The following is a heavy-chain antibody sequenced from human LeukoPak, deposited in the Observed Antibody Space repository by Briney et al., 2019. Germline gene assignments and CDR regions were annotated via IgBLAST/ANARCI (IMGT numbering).Heavy chain of an antibody. CDR2: IYYSGST. Sequence: PSETLSLTCTVSGGSLNSSSYYWGWIRQPPGKGLEWIGSIYYSGSTYYNSSLKSRVTISVDTSKNQFSLKLSSVTAADTAVYYCARDRHYYDSSGYYYDTLLDAFDIWGQGTMVTVSS. CDR1: GGSLNSSSYY. V-gene: IGHV4-39*07. D-gene: IGHD3-22*01. CDR3: ARDRHYYDSSGYYYDTLLDAFDI. J-gene: IGHJ3*02.